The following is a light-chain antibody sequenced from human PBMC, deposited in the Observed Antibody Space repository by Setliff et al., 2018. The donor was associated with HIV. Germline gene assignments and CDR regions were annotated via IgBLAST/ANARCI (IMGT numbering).Light chain of an antibody. J-gene: IGKJ1*01. CDR2: RVS. CDR3: IQGEN. CDR1: QSLEYTDGNTY. V-gene: IGKV2-30*01. Sequence: VVMTQSPRTLPVALGQPASISCRSSQSLEYTDGNTYLNWFHQRPGQSPRRLIYRVSKRDSGVPDRFSGSGSGTDFTLQISRVEAEDVGIYYCIQGENVGQGTKVDIK.